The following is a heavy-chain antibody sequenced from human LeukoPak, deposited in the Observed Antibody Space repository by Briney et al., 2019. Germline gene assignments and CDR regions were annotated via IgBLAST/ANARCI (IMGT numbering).Heavy chain of an antibody. CDR3: ARGARSGYDYGDFDY. Sequence: SETLSLTCAVYGGSFSGYYWSWIRQPPGKGLEWIGEINHSGSTNYNPSPKSRVTISVDTSKNQFSLKLSSVTAADTAVYYCARGARSGYDYGDFDYWGQGTLVTVSS. V-gene: IGHV4-34*01. J-gene: IGHJ4*02. CDR2: INHSGST. D-gene: IGHD5-12*01. CDR1: GGSFSGYY.